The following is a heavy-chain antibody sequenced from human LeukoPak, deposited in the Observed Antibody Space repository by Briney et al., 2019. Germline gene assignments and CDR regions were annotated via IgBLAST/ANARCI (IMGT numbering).Heavy chain of an antibody. CDR2: ISWNSGSI. V-gene: IGHV3-9*01. CDR3: ATVNRYALES. J-gene: IGHJ4*02. Sequence: GGSLRLSCTASGFTFDDYAMHWVRQAPGKGLEWVSAISWNSGSIDYADSVKGRFTISRDNAKNSLYLQMNSLRAEDTAVYYCATVNRYALESWGQGTLVTVSS. CDR1: GFTFDDYA. D-gene: IGHD3-16*01.